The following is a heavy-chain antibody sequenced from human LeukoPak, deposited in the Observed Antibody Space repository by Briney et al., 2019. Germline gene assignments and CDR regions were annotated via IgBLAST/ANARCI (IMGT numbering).Heavy chain of an antibody. CDR2: ISGSGGST. D-gene: IGHD3-22*01. V-gene: IGHV3-23*01. CDR1: GFTFSSYA. CDR3: AKDLAYYHDSSGYSFYYYGMDV. Sequence: GGSLRLSCAASGFTFSSYAMSWVRQAPGKGLEWVSGISGSGGSTNYADAVKGRFTISRDNPKNTLHLQMNSLRVEDTAVYYCAKDLAYYHDSSGYSFYYYGMDVWGRGTTVTVSS. J-gene: IGHJ6*02.